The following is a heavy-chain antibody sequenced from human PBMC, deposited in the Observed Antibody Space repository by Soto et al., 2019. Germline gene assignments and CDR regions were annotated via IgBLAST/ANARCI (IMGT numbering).Heavy chain of an antibody. V-gene: IGHV1-46*03. Sequence: QVQLVQSGAEVKKPGASVKVSCKASGYTFTSYYMHWVRQAPGQGLEWMGIINPHGGSTSNEQKFQGRVTMTRDTSTSTVYMELSSLRSEDTAVYYCARVYPSDTRYGYVGNNWFDPWGQGTRVTVSS. CDR3: ARVYPSDTRYGYVGNNWFDP. CDR1: GYTFTSYY. CDR2: INPHGGST. J-gene: IGHJ5*02. D-gene: IGHD5-18*01.